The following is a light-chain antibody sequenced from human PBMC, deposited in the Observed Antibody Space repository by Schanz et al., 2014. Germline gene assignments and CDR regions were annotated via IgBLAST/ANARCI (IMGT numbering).Light chain of an antibody. V-gene: IGLV2-8*01. Sequence: QSALTQPPSASGSPKQSVSISCTGTSSDVGGYNSVSWYQQHPGKAPKLMIYEVTKRPSGVPDRFSGSKSGNTASLTVSGLQSEHEADYYCSSYAGSNGVLFGGGTKLPVL. J-gene: IGLJ2*01. CDR3: SSYAGSNGVL. CDR1: SSDVGGYNS. CDR2: EVT.